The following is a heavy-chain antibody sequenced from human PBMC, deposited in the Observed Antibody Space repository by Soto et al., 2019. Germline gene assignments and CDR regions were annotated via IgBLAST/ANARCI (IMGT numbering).Heavy chain of an antibody. CDR3: ATSQKGYNWNYFDH. CDR2: VFYTGFT. V-gene: IGHV4-39*01. D-gene: IGHD1-20*01. J-gene: IGHJ4*02. CDR1: GASISGSYYY. Sequence: KPSETLSLTCAVSGASISGSYYYWAWLRQSPGKGPEWIGSVFYTGFTSYNPSLESRVSVSVDTSKSQFSLKLSAVTAEDTAVYYCATSQKGYNWNYFDHWGQGAMVTVS.